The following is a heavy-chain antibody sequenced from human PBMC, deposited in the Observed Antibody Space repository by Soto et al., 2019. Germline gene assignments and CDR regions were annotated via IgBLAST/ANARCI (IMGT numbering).Heavy chain of an antibody. D-gene: IGHD1-26*01. CDR3: ARVFAVGTTTASDY. CDR1: GYTFTNYG. Sequence: QVQLVQSGVEVKKPGASVKVSCKASGYTFTNYGISWVRQAPGHGLEWMGWISTYNDNTNYAQNVQGRVTMTTDTSTSTAYLDLTSLRSDDTAVYYCARVFAVGTTTASDYWGQGTLVTVSS. J-gene: IGHJ4*02. V-gene: IGHV1-18*01. CDR2: ISTYNDNT.